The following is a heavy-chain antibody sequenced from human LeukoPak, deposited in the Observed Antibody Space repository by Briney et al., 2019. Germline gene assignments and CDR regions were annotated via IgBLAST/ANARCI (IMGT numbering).Heavy chain of an antibody. CDR1: GGSISSSSYY. D-gene: IGHD6-13*01. CDR2: IYYSGSP. CDR3: ARLIKDADAAAGTFDY. J-gene: IGHJ4*02. Sequence: SETLSLTCTVSGGSISSSSYYWGWIRQPPGKGLEWIGSIYYSGSPYYNPSLKSRVTISVDTSKNQFSLKLSSVTAADTAVYYCARLIKDADAAAGTFDYWGQGTLVTVSS. V-gene: IGHV4-39*01.